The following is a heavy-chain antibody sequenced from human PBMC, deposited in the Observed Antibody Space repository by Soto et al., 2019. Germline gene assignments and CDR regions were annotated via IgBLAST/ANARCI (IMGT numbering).Heavy chain of an antibody. CDR1: GFSLSNARMG. D-gene: IGHD5-18*01. J-gene: IGHJ4*02. V-gene: IGHV2-26*01. Sequence: QVTLKESGPVLVNPTETLTLTCTVSGFSLSNARMGVSWIRQPPGKALEWLAHIFSNDEKSYSTSLKSRLTISKDPSKSQVVLTMTNMDPVDTATYYCARMAVDTATAYVDYFDYWGQGTLVTVSS. CDR2: IFSNDEK. CDR3: ARMAVDTATAYVDYFDY.